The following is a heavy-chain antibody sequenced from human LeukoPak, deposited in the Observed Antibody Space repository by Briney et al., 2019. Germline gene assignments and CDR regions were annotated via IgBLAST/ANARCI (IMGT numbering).Heavy chain of an antibody. J-gene: IGHJ4*02. Sequence: GGSLRLSCAASGFTFSTYEMNGVRQAPGKGLEWVSYISSTCSNIYYADSVKGRFTISRDNAKTSLYLQMNSLRAEDTAVYYCARISGSGSYYGPFDYWGQGTLVTVSS. CDR2: ISSTCSNI. D-gene: IGHD3-10*01. CDR3: ARISGSGSYYGPFDY. CDR1: GFTFSTYE. V-gene: IGHV3-48*03.